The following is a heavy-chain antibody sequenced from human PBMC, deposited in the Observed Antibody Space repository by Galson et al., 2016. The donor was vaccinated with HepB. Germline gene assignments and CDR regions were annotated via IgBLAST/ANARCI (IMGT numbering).Heavy chain of an antibody. Sequence: SLRLSCAASGFSFSAYSINWVRQAPGRGLEWVSSINSYSTSIYYADSVKGRFTISRDNARDSLYLQVNSLRAEDTAVYYCAREHSEAFDIWGQGTMVTVSS. D-gene: IGHD2-15*01. CDR1: GFSFSAYS. V-gene: IGHV3-21*01. CDR3: AREHSEAFDI. J-gene: IGHJ3*02. CDR2: INSYSTSI.